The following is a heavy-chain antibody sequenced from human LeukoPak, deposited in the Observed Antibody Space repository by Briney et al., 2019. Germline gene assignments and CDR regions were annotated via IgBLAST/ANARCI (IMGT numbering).Heavy chain of an antibody. V-gene: IGHV3-23*01. CDR3: ATRGVTMVRGVDQNDY. D-gene: IGHD3-10*01. CDR1: EFTFSNHA. CDR2: INNSGVHT. J-gene: IGHJ4*02. Sequence: GGSLRLSCEASEFTFSNHAMSWVRQAPGKGLEWVSIINNSGVHTSYADSVKGRFTISRDNFKNTLYLQMNSLRAEDTAVYYCATRGVTMVRGVDQNDYWGQGTLVTVSS.